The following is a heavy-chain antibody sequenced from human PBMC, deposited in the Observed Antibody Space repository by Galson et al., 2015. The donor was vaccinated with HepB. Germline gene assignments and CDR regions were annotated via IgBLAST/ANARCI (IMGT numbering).Heavy chain of an antibody. V-gene: IGHV5-51*01. J-gene: IGHJ4*02. CDR3: ARRAYSSSWFTEHFDY. CDR2: IYPGDSDT. D-gene: IGHD6-13*01. Sequence: QSGAEVKKPGESLKISCKGSGYSFTSYWIGWVRQMPGKGLERMGIIYPGDSDTRYSPSFQGQVTISADKSISTAYLQWSSLKASDTAMYYCARRAYSSSWFTEHFDYWGQGTLVTVSS. CDR1: GYSFTSYW.